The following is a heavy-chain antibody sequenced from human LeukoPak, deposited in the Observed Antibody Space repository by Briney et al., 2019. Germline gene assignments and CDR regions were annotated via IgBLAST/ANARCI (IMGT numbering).Heavy chain of an antibody. V-gene: IGHV4-30-4*08. CDR1: GGSISSGDYY. CDR2: IYYSGST. D-gene: IGHD5-24*01. J-gene: IGHJ4*02. Sequence: SQTLSLTCTVSGGSISSGDYYWSWIRQPPGKGLEWIGYIYYSGSTYYNPSLKSRVTISVDTSKNQFSLKLSPVTAADTAVYYCARGGGYSDHDYWGQGTLVTVSS. CDR3: ARGGGYSDHDY.